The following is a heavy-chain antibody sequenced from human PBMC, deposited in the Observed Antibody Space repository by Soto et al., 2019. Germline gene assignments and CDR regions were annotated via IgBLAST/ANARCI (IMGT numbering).Heavy chain of an antibody. V-gene: IGHV1-18*04. Sequence: QVQLVQSGAEVKKPGASVKVSCKASGYTFTTYGIIWVRQAPGQGLEWMGWISAYIGDTNYAQKLQGRVTMTTDTSTSTAYMELRSLRADDTAVYYCARLGPPGGWGAFDIWGQGTMVTVSS. CDR2: ISAYIGDT. J-gene: IGHJ3*02. CDR3: ARLGPPGGWGAFDI. D-gene: IGHD6-19*01. CDR1: GYTFTTYG.